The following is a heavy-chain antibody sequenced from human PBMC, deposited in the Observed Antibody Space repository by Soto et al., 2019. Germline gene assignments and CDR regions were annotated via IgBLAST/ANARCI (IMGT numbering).Heavy chain of an antibody. CDR1: GGSFSGYY. D-gene: IGHD3-10*01. V-gene: IGHV4-34*01. Sequence: SETLSLTCAVYGGSFSGYYWSWIRQPPGKGLEWIGEINHSGSTNYNPSLKSRVTISVDTSKNQFSLKLSSVTAADTAVYYCARGGNLWMPGYFQHWGQGTLVTVSS. CDR3: ARGGNLWMPGYFQH. CDR2: INHSGST. J-gene: IGHJ1*01.